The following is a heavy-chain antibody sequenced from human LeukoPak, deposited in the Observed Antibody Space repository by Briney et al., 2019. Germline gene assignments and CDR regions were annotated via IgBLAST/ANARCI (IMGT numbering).Heavy chain of an antibody. CDR3: AKERLWFGSGPLYWYFDL. CDR1: GLTFSSYG. V-gene: IGHV3-30*18. D-gene: IGHD3-10*01. CDR2: ISYDGSNK. J-gene: IGHJ2*01. Sequence: GGSLRLSCAASGLTFSSYGMHWVRQAPGKGLEWVAVISYDGSNKYYADSVKGRFTISRDNSKNTLYLQMNSLRAEDTAVYYCAKERLWFGSGPLYWYFDLWGRGTLVTVSS.